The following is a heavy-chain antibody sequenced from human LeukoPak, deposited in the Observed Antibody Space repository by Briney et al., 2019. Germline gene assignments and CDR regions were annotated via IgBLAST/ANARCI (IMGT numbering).Heavy chain of an antibody. V-gene: IGHV4-4*09. Sequence: PSETLSLTCTVSGGSISSYYWSWIRQPPGKGLEWIGYIYTSGSTNYNPSLKSRVTISVDTSKNQFSLKQSSVTAADTAVYYCARLIAAGVNYYYYYYMDVWGKGTTVTVSS. D-gene: IGHD6-13*01. CDR1: GGSISSYY. CDR2: IYTSGST. J-gene: IGHJ6*03. CDR3: ARLIAAGVNYYYYYYMDV.